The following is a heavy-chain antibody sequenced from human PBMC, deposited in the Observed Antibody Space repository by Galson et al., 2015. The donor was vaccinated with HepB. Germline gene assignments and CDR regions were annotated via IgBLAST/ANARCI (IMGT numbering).Heavy chain of an antibody. D-gene: IGHD3-10*01. CDR1: GYTLTELS. Sequence: SVTVSCKVSGYTLTELSMHWVRQAPGKGLEWMGGFDPEDGETIYAQKFQGRVTMTEDTSTDTAYMELSSLRSEDTAVYYCATDWGGYYYGSGSYYTNWFDPWGQGTLVTVSS. V-gene: IGHV1-24*01. CDR2: FDPEDGET. J-gene: IGHJ5*02. CDR3: ATDWGGYYYGSGSYYTNWFDP.